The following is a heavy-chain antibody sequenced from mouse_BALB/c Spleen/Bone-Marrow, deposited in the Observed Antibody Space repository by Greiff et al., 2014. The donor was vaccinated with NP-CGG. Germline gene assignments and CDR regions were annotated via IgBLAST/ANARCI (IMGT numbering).Heavy chain of an antibody. J-gene: IGHJ1*01. Sequence: EVKLVESGGGLVQPGGSLRLSCATSGFTFSDFYMEWVRQPPGKRLEWIAASRNKANDYTTEYSASVKGRFIVSSFTSQSILYLQMNALRSEDTAIYYCAIGYWYFDVWGAGTPVTVSS. CDR2: SRNKANDYTT. CDR3: AIGYWYFDV. CDR1: GFTFSDFY. V-gene: IGHV7-1*02.